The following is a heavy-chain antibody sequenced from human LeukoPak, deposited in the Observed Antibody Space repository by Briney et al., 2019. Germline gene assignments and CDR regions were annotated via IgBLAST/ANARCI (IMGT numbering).Heavy chain of an antibody. CDR1: GFTVSSYD. V-gene: IGHV3-23*01. Sequence: GGSLRLSCAASGFTVSSYDMTWVRQAPGKGLEWVSSIGDGGGSTYADSVKGRFTISRDSSKNTLYLQMNSLRAEDTAVYYCARDLKWELPLDYWGQGTLVTVSS. D-gene: IGHD1-26*01. CDR3: ARDLKWELPLDY. CDR2: IGDGGGST. J-gene: IGHJ4*02.